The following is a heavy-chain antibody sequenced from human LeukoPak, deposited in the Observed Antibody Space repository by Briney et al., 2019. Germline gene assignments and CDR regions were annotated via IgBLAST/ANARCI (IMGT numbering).Heavy chain of an antibody. CDR1: GFTFRSHA. CDR2: IYENGGTT. CDR3: ARSVPYGTTWYGRSDC. Sequence: PGGSLRLSCVGSGFTFRSHAMSWVRQAPEKGLEFVSGIYENGGTTYYADSVKGRFSISRDNSKNTLYLQMDSLRVEDTAIYYCARSVPYGTTWYGRSDCWGQGTQVTVSS. V-gene: IGHV3-23*01. D-gene: IGHD6-13*01. J-gene: IGHJ4*02.